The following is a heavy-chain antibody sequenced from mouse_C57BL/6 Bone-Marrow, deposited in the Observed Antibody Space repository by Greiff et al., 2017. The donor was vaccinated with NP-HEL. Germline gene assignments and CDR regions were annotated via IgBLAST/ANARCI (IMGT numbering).Heavy chain of an antibody. D-gene: IGHD1-1*01. Sequence: VQLQESGPELVKPGASVKLSCKASGYTFTSYDINWVKQRPGQGLEWIGWIYPRDGSTKYNEKFKGKATLTVDTSSSTAYMELHSLTSEDSAVYFCARRGTTVVADWYFDVWGTGTTVTVSS. CDR1: GYTFTSYD. V-gene: IGHV1-85*01. CDR2: IYPRDGST. J-gene: IGHJ1*03. CDR3: ARRGTTVVADWYFDV.